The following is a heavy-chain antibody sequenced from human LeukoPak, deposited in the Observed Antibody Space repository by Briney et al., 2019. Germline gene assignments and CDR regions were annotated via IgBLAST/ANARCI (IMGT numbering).Heavy chain of an antibody. D-gene: IGHD6-19*01. V-gene: IGHV4-59*02. CDR3: AREIAVAGADY. Sequence: SETLSLTCTVSGGSVSNKYWSWIRQPPGKGLEWIGYIYYSRSTNYNPSLKSRVTILVDTSKNQFSLKLSSVTAADTAVYYCAREIAVAGADYWGQGTLVTVSS. CDR1: GGSVSNKY. J-gene: IGHJ4*02. CDR2: IYYSRST.